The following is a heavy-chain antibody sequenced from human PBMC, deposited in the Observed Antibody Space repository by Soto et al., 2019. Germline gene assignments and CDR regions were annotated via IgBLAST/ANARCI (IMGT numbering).Heavy chain of an antibody. J-gene: IGHJ6*02. V-gene: IGHV3-15*07. CDR1: GFTVNNPW. D-gene: IGHD3-16*01. CDR2: IKSKTDGGTT. CDR3: STVSYYYYYGMDV. Sequence: GESLKISCAVSGFTVNNPWMNWVRQSPGKGLEWVGRIKSKTDGGTTDYAAPVKGRFTISRDDSKNMLDLQMNSLKTEDTAVYYCSTVSYYYYYGMDVWGQGTTVTVSS.